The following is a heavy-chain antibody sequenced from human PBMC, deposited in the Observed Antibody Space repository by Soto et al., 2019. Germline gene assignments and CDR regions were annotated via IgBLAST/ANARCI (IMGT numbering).Heavy chain of an antibody. CDR2: IYDTGTT. CDR3: ARGGVRTTFPH. CDR1: GGSISGDGYY. J-gene: IGHJ4*02. V-gene: IGHV4-31*03. Sequence: QVQLQESGPGLVKPSQTLSLTCTVSGGSISGDGYYWTWIRQHLGKGLEWIGYIYDTGTTRYNPSLKSRVSISGDTSKNQFSLTLSSVTAADTAMYYCARGGVRTTFPHWGQGSLVTVSS. D-gene: IGHD1-7*01.